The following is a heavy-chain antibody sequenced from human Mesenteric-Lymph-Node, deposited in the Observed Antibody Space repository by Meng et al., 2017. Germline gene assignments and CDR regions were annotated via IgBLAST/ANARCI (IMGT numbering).Heavy chain of an antibody. J-gene: IGHJ5*02. Sequence: GQLVQSGAEVKKPGASVKVSCKASGYTFTGYYMHWVRQAPGQGLEWMGWINPNSGGTNYAQKFQGRVTMTRDTSISTAYMELSRLRSDDTAVYYCARAQQWLVPYNWFDPWGQGTLVTVSS. D-gene: IGHD6-19*01. CDR2: INPNSGGT. CDR1: GYTFTGYY. V-gene: IGHV1-2*02. CDR3: ARAQQWLVPYNWFDP.